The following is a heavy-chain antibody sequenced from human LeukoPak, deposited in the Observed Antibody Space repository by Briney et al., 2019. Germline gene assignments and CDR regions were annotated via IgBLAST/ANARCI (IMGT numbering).Heavy chain of an antibody. Sequence: PSETLSLTCAVYGGSFSGYYWSWIRQPPGKGLEWIGEINHSGSTNYNPSLKSRVTISVDTSKNQFSLKLSSVTAADTAVYYCARLRFLEWLSCAWGQGTLVTVSS. D-gene: IGHD3-3*01. J-gene: IGHJ5*02. CDR2: INHSGST. CDR1: GGSFSGYY. V-gene: IGHV4-34*01. CDR3: ARLRFLEWLSCA.